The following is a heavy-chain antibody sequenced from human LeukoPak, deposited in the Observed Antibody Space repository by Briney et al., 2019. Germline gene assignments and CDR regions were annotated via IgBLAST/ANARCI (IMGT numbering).Heavy chain of an antibody. CDR3: ARLLAVADAFDI. Sequence: ASVKVSCKASHYTFTTYGISWVRQAPGQGLEWMGGIIPIFGTANYAQKFQGRVTITADESTSTAYMELSSLRSEDTAVYYCARLLAVADAFDIWGQGTMVTVSS. V-gene: IGHV1-69*13. J-gene: IGHJ3*02. CDR1: HYTFTTYG. D-gene: IGHD4-23*01. CDR2: IIPIFGTA.